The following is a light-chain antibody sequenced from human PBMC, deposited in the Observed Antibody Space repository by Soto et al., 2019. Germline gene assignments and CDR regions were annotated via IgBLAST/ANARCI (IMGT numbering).Light chain of an antibody. J-gene: IGLJ2*01. CDR3: AAWDDSLNGL. Sequence: QSVLTQPPSASGTPGQRVTISCSGSSSNIGSNTVNWYQQLPGTAPKLLIYSNNQRPSGVPDRFSGSKSGTSASLAISGPQSEDEADYYCAAWDDSLNGLFGGGTQLTVL. CDR2: SNN. CDR1: SSNIGSNT. V-gene: IGLV1-44*01.